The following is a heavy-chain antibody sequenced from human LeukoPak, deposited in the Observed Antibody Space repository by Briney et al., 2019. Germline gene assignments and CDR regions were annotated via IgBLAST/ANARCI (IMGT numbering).Heavy chain of an antibody. V-gene: IGHV3-33*08. CDR3: ARESGSRGDFDY. Sequence: GGSLRLSCVASGFTFSSYWMSWLRQAPGKGLEWVALIWYDGTREYYADSVKGRFTISRDNAKNTLYLQMNSLRVEDTAVYYCARESGSRGDFDYWGQGTLVTVSS. CDR2: IWYDGTRE. D-gene: IGHD1-26*01. J-gene: IGHJ4*02. CDR1: GFTFSSYW.